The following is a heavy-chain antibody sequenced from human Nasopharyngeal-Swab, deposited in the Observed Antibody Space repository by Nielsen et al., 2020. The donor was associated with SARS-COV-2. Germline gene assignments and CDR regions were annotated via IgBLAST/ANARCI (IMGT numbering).Heavy chain of an antibody. CDR1: GFTLSDYY. Sequence: GGPLRLSCAASGFTLSDYYLSWIRQAPGKGREWLSKISSGRDRSVDYADSVKGRVTISRDNATNSRYLHMDSLGAEDTAVYYCARDGGRGKSYVMWDYWGQGTLVTVSS. V-gene: IGHV3-11*01. J-gene: IGHJ4*02. CDR3: ARDGGRGKSYVMWDY. D-gene: IGHD5-18*01. CDR2: ISSGRDRSV.